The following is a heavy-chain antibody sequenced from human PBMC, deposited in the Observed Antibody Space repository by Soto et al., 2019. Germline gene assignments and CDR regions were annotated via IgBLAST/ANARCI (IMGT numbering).Heavy chain of an antibody. J-gene: IGHJ4*02. V-gene: IGHV1-24*01. D-gene: IGHD2-15*01. Sequence: ASVKVSCKVFGYTLTELSLHWVRQAPGKGLEWMGGFDPEDGETIYAQKFQGRLTMTEDTSTDTAYMELSSLRSEDTAVYYCVSAVVAETFEYWGQGTLVTVSS. CDR1: GYTLTELS. CDR2: FDPEDGET. CDR3: VSAVVAETFEY.